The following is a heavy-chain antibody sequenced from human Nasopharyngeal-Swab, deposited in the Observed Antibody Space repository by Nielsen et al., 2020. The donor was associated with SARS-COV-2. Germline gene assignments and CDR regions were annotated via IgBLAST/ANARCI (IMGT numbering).Heavy chain of an antibody. CDR1: GYTFTSYA. D-gene: IGHD3-16*01. Sequence: ASVKASRKASGYTFTSYAMHWVRQAPGQGLEGMGWINTNTGNPTYAQGFTGRFVFSLDTSVSTAYLQISSRKEEETGGEEGERGGEKGNTWGGYWGQGTLVTVSS. CDR2: INTNTGNP. CDR3: ERGGEKGNTWGGY. V-gene: IGHV7-4-1*02. J-gene: IGHJ4*02.